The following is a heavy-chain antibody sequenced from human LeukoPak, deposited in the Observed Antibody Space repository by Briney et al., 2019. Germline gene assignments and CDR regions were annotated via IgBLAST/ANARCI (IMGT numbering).Heavy chain of an antibody. CDR2: INPSGGST. J-gene: IGHJ6*03. CDR3: ARGGKDIVVVPAATPSYYYYYMDV. D-gene: IGHD2-2*01. CDR1: GYTFTSYY. Sequence: GASVKVSCKASGYTFTSYYMHWVRQAPGQGLEWMGIINPSGGSTSYAQKFQGRVTMTRDTSTSTVYMELSSLRSEDTAVYYCARGGKDIVVVPAATPSYYYYYMDVWGKGTTVTVS. V-gene: IGHV1-46*03.